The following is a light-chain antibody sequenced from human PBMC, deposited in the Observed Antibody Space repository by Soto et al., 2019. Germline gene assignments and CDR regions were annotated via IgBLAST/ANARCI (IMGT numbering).Light chain of an antibody. CDR2: SDN. J-gene: IGLJ1*01. CDR3: AAWDXXLIGYV. Sequence: QSVLTQPPSASGTPGQRVXXXXXXXXXXXXSNTVSWYQQLPGTAPKLLIYSDNQRPSGVPDRFSGSKSGTSASLAISGLQSEDEADYYCAAWDXXLIGYVFGTGTKLTVL. CDR1: XXXXXSNT. V-gene: IGLV1-44*01.